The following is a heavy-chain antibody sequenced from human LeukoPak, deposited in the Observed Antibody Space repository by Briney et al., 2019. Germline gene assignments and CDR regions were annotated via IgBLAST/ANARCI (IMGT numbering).Heavy chain of an antibody. Sequence: SESLSLTRAVSVYSISRGYYWGWIGQPPGKGLEGIGRIYHSGSTYYNPSLKSRVTISVDTSKNQFSLKLSSVTAADTAVYYCARQYYYDSSGYGGDDAFDIWGQGTMVTVSS. D-gene: IGHD3-22*01. CDR1: VYSISRGYY. J-gene: IGHJ3*02. CDR2: IYHSGST. CDR3: ARQYYYDSSGYGGDDAFDI. V-gene: IGHV4-38-2*01.